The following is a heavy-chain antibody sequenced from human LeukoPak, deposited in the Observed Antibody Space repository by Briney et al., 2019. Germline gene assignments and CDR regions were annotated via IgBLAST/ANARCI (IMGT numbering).Heavy chain of an antibody. J-gene: IGHJ5*02. CDR1: GFDVSSNY. D-gene: IGHD2-2*01. CDR3: ASSRSRYCSSSSCWGDWFDP. V-gene: IGHV3-66*01. CDR2: IYSGGST. Sequence: TGGSLRLSCAASGFDVSSNYMSWVRQAPGKGLEWVSVIYSGGSTYYADSVKGRFTISRDNSKNTLYLQMNSLRAEDTAVYYCASSRSRYCSSSSCWGDWFDPWGQGTLVTVSS.